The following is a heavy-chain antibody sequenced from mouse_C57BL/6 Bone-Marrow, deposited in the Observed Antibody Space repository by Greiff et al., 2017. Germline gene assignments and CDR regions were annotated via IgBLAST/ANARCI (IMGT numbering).Heavy chain of an antibody. CDR3: ARRGYDYDEAWFDN. J-gene: IGHJ3*01. D-gene: IGHD2-4*01. V-gene: IGHV1-22*01. CDR2: INPNTGGT. CDR1: GYSFTDYN. Sequence: EVQLQHSGPELVKPGAPVMMSCKASGYSFTDYNMHWVKQSHGKSLEWIGYINPNTGGTSYNQKFKGQATLTVNKSSSTAYMELRSLTSEDSAVYYCARRGYDYDEAWFDNWGQGTLVTVSA.